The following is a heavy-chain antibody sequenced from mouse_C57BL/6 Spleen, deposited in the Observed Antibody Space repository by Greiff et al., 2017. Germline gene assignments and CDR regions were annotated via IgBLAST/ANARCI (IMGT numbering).Heavy chain of an antibody. D-gene: IGHD1-1*01. CDR3: AALYGSPYYWDY. V-gene: IGHV1-74*01. CDR1: GYTFTSYW. J-gene: IGHJ2*01. CDR2: IHPSDSDT. Sequence: VQLQQPGAELVKPGASVKVSCKASGYTFTSYWMHWVKQRPGQGLEWIGRIHPSDSDTNYNQKFKGKATLTVDNSSSTAYMQLSSLTSEDSAVYYWAALYGSPYYWDYWGQGTTRTVSS.